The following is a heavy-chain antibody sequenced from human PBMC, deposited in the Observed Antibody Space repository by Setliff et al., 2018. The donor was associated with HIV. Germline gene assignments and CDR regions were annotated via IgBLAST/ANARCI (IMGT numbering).Heavy chain of an antibody. CDR3: ARHGPMRDGYNHGAFDY. V-gene: IGHV5-51*01. Sequence: GESLTISCKASGYSFTTSWIGWVRQMPGKGLEWMGIIFPADSDTTYSPSFQGQVTISADKSISTAYLQWSRLKASDTAMYYCARHGPMRDGYNHGAFDYWGQGTLVTVSS. CDR2: IFPADSDT. J-gene: IGHJ4*02. CDR1: GYSFTTSW. D-gene: IGHD5-12*01.